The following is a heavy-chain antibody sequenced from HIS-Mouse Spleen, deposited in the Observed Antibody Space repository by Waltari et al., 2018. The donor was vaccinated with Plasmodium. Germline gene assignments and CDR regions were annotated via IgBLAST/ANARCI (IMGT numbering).Heavy chain of an antibody. CDR2: INPNSGGT. Sequence: QVQLVQSGAEVKKPGASVKVSCKASGYTFTGYYMHWVRQAPGQGLEWMGWINPNSGGTNYAQKFQGRVTMTRDTSISTAYMELSRLRSDDTAGYYCARDPDSGSYYTAFDIWGQGTMVTVSS. CDR3: ARDPDSGSYYTAFDI. CDR1: GYTFTGYY. J-gene: IGHJ3*02. D-gene: IGHD1-26*01. V-gene: IGHV1-2*02.